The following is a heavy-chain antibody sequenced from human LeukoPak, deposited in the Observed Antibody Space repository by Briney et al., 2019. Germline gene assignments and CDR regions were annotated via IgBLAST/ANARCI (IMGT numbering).Heavy chain of an antibody. CDR1: GFTFSSYA. CDR3: ARGKSASSTSRYWDAFDI. D-gene: IGHD2-2*01. V-gene: IGHV3-30*04. J-gene: IGHJ3*02. CDR2: ISYDGSNK. Sequence: GGSLRLSCAASGFTFSSYAMHWVRQAPGKGLEWVAVISYDGSNKYYADSVKGRFTISRDNSKNTLYLQMNSLRAEDTAVYYCARGKSASSTSRYWDAFDIWGQGTMVTVSS.